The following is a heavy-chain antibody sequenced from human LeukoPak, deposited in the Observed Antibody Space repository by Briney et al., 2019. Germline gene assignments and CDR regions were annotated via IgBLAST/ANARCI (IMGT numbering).Heavy chain of an antibody. CDR2: ISGSGGDT. CDR3: AKDPGRYSSGWYMGDY. J-gene: IGHJ4*02. D-gene: IGHD6-19*01. CDR1: GFTFSNFL. V-gene: IGHV3-23*01. Sequence: PGGSLRLSCAASGFTFSNFLMTWVRQAPGKGPEWVSAISGSGGDTYYADSVKGRFTISRDNSKNTPYVQMNSLRVEDTAVYYCAKDPGRYSSGWYMGDYWGQGTLVTVSS.